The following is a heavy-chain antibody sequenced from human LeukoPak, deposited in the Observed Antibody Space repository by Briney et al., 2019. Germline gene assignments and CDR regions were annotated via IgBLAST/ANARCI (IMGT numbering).Heavy chain of an antibody. CDR3: ARESLVSGYTSSWYVFDY. CDR2: ISANGFST. D-gene: IGHD6-13*01. J-gene: IGHJ4*02. Sequence: GGSLRLSWAASGFTFTTYAMHWVRQAPGRGLEYVSAISANGFSTDYANSVKGRFTISRDNSKNMLYLQMGSLRTEDMAVYYCARESLVSGYTSSWYVFDYWGQGTLVTVSS. CDR1: GFTFTTYA. V-gene: IGHV3-64*01.